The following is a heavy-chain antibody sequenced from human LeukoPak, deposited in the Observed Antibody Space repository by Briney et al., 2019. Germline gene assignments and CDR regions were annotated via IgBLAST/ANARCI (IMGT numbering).Heavy chain of an antibody. J-gene: IGHJ3*02. D-gene: IGHD3-3*01. V-gene: IGHV4-61*02. CDR3: ARDFWSGEDAFDI. Sequence: KTSETLSLTCTVSGGSISSGTYYWSWIRQPAGKGLEWIGRIYTSGSTNYNPSLKSRVTISVDTSKNQFSLKLSSVTAADTAVYYCARDFWSGEDAFDIWGQGTMVTVSS. CDR1: GGSISSGTYY. CDR2: IYTSGST.